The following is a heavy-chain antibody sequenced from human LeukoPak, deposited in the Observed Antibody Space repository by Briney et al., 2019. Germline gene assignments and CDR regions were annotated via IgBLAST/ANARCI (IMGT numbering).Heavy chain of an antibody. CDR2: ISGSGGST. D-gene: IGHD5-12*01. Sequence: PGGSLRLACAASGFTFSSYAMSWVRQAPGKGLEWVSAISGSGGSTYYADSVKGRFTISRDNAKNSLYLQMNSLRAEDTAVYYCARVDIVATTESDYWGQGTLVTVSS. CDR1: GFTFSSYA. CDR3: ARVDIVATTESDY. V-gene: IGHV3-23*01. J-gene: IGHJ4*02.